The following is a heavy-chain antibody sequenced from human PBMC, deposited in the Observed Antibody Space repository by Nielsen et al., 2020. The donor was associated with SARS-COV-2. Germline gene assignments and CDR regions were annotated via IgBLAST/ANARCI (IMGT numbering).Heavy chain of an antibody. CDR1: GFTFSSYG. J-gene: IGHJ4*02. D-gene: IGHD3-3*01. CDR2: IWYDRSNK. Sequence: GESLKISCAASGFTFSSYGMHWVRQAPGKGLEWVAVIWYDRSNKYYADSVKGRFIISRDNSKNTLYLQMNSLRAEDTAVYYCARDLQSLGAYYDFWSVYLLAGGTGYFDYWGQGTLVTVSS. CDR3: ARDLQSLGAYYDFWSVYLLAGGTGYFDY. V-gene: IGHV3-33*01.